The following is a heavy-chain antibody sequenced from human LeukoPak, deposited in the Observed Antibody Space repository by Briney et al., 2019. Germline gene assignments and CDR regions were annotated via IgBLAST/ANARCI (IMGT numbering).Heavy chain of an antibody. V-gene: IGHV3-23*01. CDR1: GFTFSSYA. Sequence: PGGSLRLSCAASGFTFSSYAMSWVRQAPGKGLEWVSAISGSGGSTYYADSVKGRFTISRDNSKNTLYLQMNSLRAEDTAVYYCAKEARSSLRGYSGSYRYFDYWGQGTLVTVSS. D-gene: IGHD1-26*01. J-gene: IGHJ4*02. CDR3: AKEARSSLRGYSGSYRYFDY. CDR2: ISGSGGST.